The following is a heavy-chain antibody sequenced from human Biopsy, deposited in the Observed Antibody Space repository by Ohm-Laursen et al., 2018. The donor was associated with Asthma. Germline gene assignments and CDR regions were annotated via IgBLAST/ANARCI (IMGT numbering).Heavy chain of an antibody. J-gene: IGHJ4*02. Sequence: SVKVSCKASGFSFDNYFMHWVRQAPGQGLEWMGIINPSGAGTRYAEKFRGRLIVTGDASTRTAFMDLRSLRSDDTAIYFCARARETTNYGDSDFDIWGQGTLITVSS. CDR3: ARARETTNYGDSDFDI. D-gene: IGHD2-8*01. CDR1: GFSFDNYF. V-gene: IGHV1-46*02. CDR2: INPSGAGT.